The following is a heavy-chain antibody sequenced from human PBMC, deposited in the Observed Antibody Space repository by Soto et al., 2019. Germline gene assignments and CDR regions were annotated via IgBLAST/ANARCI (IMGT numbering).Heavy chain of an antibody. CDR3: VRFPYYDFWSGPTGAFDI. J-gene: IGHJ3*02. CDR1: GYSFTSYW. Sequence: GESLKISCKGSGYSFTSYWIGWVRQMPGKGLEWMGIIYPGDSDTRYSPSFQGQVTISADKSISTAYLQWSSLKASDTAMYYWVRFPYYDFWSGPTGAFDIWGQGTMVTVSS. CDR2: IYPGDSDT. D-gene: IGHD3-3*01. V-gene: IGHV5-51*01.